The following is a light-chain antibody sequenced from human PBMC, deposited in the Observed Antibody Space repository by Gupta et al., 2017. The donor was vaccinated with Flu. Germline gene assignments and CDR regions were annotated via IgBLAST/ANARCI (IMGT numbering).Light chain of an antibody. CDR2: EDN. V-gene: IGLV6-57*01. Sequence: FMLTQSHSVSASPVETVTISCTRSSGSIARNYVQWYQQSPGSSPTTLIYEDNQRTAGVPERFSGSIDSASNAASLTIAGRKREDEDDDYGQAYDSIVLFGGGTKLTVL. CDR1: SGSIARNY. J-gene: IGLJ2*01. CDR3: QAYDSIVL.